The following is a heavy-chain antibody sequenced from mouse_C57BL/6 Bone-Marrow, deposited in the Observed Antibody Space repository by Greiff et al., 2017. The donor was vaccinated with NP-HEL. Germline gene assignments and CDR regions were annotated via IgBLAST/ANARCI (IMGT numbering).Heavy chain of an antibody. V-gene: IGHV1-69*01. CDR2: IDPSDSYT. D-gene: IGHD4-1*02. Sequence: QVHVKQPGAELVMPGASVKLSCKASGYTFTSYWMHWVKQRPGQGLEWIGEIDPSDSYTNYNQKFKGKSTLTVDKSSSTAYMQLSSLTSEDSAVYYCARKGQLGRGFAYWGQGTLVTVSA. J-gene: IGHJ3*01. CDR1: GYTFTSYW. CDR3: ARKGQLGRGFAY.